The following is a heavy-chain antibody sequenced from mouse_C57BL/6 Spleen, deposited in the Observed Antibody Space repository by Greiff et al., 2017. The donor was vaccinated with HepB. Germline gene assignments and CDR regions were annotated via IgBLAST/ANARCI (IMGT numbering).Heavy chain of an antibody. CDR2: INPNNGGT. Sequence: EVQLQQSGPELVKPGASVKISCKASGYTFTDYYMNWVKQSHGKSLEWIGDINPNNGGTSYNQKFKGKATLTVDKSSSTAYMELRSLTSEDSAVYYCALDYYGSSRLGVFDYWGQGTTLTVSS. CDR3: ALDYYGSSRLGVFDY. CDR1: GYTFTDYY. V-gene: IGHV1-26*01. J-gene: IGHJ2*01. D-gene: IGHD1-1*01.